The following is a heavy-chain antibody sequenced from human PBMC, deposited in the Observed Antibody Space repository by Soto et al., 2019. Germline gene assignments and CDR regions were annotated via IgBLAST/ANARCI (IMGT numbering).Heavy chain of an antibody. D-gene: IGHD1-26*01. CDR3: AKDRGSGSNSPYYRGRDV. J-gene: IGHJ6*02. CDR1: GFTFSTYG. CDR2: ISYDGSNK. Sequence: QVQLVESGGGVVQPGRSLRLSFAASGFTFSTYGMHWVRQAPGKGLEWVAVISYDGSNKYYADSVKGRFTISRDNSKDTLYLQMNSPRAEDTTMYYCAKDRGSGSNSPYYRGRDVWGQWTTVTVSS. V-gene: IGHV3-30*18.